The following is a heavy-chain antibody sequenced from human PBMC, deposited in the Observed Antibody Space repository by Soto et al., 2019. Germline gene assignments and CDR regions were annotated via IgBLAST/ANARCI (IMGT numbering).Heavy chain of an antibody. Sequence: SETLSLTCTVSGGSISTSSYYWGWIRQPPGKGLEWIGSSFYSGSTYYNPYLNSRDTISVDTSKNQFSLKLSSVTAADTAVYYCARGYGRNFDYWGQG. CDR1: GGSISTSSYY. D-gene: IGHD5-18*01. J-gene: IGHJ4*02. V-gene: IGHV4-39*01. CDR2: SFYSGST. CDR3: ARGYGRNFDY.